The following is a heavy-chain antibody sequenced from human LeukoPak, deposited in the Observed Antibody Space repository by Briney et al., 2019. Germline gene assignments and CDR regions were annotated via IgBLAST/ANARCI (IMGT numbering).Heavy chain of an antibody. V-gene: IGHV4-59*01. CDR3: ARRASGKLLYYFDS. J-gene: IGHJ4*02. D-gene: IGHD3-10*01. CDR1: GGSISSYY. Sequence: SETLSLTCTVSGGSISSYYWSWIRQPPGKGLEWIGYIYYTGTTTYNPSLKSRVTISVDTSKNQFSLKLSSVTAADTAVYYCARRASGKLLYYFDSWGQGTLVTVSS. CDR2: IYYTGTT.